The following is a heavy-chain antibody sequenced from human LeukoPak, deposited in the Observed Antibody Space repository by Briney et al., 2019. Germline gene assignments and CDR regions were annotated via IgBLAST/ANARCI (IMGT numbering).Heavy chain of an antibody. V-gene: IGHV3-30*18. CDR3: AKKWGSYYYDSSGNGHFDY. D-gene: IGHD3-22*01. CDR2: ISYDGSNK. J-gene: IGHJ4*02. CDR1: GFTFSSYG. Sequence: QPGGSLRLSCAASGFTFSSYGMHWVRQAPGKGLEWVAVISYDGSNKYYADSVKGRFTISRDNSKNTLYLQMNSLRAEDTAVYCAKKWGSYYYDSSGNGHFDYWGQGTLVTVSS.